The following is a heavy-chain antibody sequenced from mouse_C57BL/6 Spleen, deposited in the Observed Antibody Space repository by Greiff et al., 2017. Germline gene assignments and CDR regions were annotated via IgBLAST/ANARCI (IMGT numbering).Heavy chain of an antibody. D-gene: IGHD1-1*01. Sequence: QVQLQQPGAELVRPGSSVKLSCKASGYTFTSYWMHWVKQRPIQGLEWIGNIDPSDSETHYNQKFKDKATLTVDKSSSTAYMQVSSLTSEDSAVYYCARDYYGSSYFDYWGQGTTLTVSS. CDR3: ARDYYGSSYFDY. CDR2: IDPSDSET. V-gene: IGHV1-52*01. CDR1: GYTFTSYW. J-gene: IGHJ2*01.